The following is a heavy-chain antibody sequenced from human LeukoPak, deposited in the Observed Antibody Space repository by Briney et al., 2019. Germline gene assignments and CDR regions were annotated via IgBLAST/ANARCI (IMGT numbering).Heavy chain of an antibody. CDR2: IYYSGST. V-gene: IGHV4-39*01. Sequence: SETLSLTCTVSGGSISSSSYYWGWIRQPPGKGLEWIGSIYYSGSTYYNPSLKSRVTISVDTSKNQFSLKLSSVTAADTAAYYCARPVLRFFGMDVWGQGTTVTVSS. D-gene: IGHD3-3*01. CDR1: GGSISSSSYY. CDR3: ARPVLRFFGMDV. J-gene: IGHJ6*02.